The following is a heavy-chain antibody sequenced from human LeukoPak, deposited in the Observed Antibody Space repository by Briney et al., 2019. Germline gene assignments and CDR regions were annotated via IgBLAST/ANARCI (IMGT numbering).Heavy chain of an antibody. CDR2: INPNSGGT. V-gene: IGHV1-2*06. D-gene: IGHD6-13*01. Sequence: ASVKVSCKASGYTFTGYYMHWVRQAPGQGRECMGQINPNSGGTNYAQKFQGRATMTRDTSISTAYMELSRLRSDDTAVYYCARETGYSSSWYGGAWGQGTLVTVSS. CDR1: GYTFTGYY. CDR3: ARETGYSSSWYGGA. J-gene: IGHJ5*02.